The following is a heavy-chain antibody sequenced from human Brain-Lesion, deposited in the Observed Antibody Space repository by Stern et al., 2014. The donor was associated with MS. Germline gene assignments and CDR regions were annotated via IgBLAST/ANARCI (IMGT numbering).Heavy chain of an antibody. D-gene: IGHD6-13*01. CDR1: GGSISSSNW. Sequence: QVQLVESGPGLVKPSGTLSLTCAVSGGSISSSNWWSWVRQSPGKGLEWIGESDHSGSTIYNPSLKSRVTVSVDKSKNRFSPNLRSVPAADTAVYFCARFPASRPHVFDSWGQGTLVTVSS. CDR3: ARFPASRPHVFDS. J-gene: IGHJ4*02. V-gene: IGHV4-4*02. CDR2: SDHSGST.